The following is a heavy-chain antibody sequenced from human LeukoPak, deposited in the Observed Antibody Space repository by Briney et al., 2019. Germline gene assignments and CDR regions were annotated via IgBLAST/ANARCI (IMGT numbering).Heavy chain of an antibody. CDR3: AGPGAGDLDY. Sequence: SETLSLTCAVYGGPFGVYYWSWVRQPPGKGLGWIGEINHSGSTNYNPSLKSRVTISVDTSKNHFSLKLSSVTAADTAVYYCAGPGAGDLDYWGQGTLVTVSS. V-gene: IGHV4-34*01. D-gene: IGHD3-10*01. CDR2: INHSGST. CDR1: GGPFGVYY. J-gene: IGHJ4*02.